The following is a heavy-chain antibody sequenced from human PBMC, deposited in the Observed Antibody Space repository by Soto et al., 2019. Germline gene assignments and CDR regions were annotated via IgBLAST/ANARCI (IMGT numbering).Heavy chain of an antibody. CDR2: IYYSGST. CDR3: ARGYNYGLDV. CDR1: GGSISSYY. J-gene: IGHJ6*02. Sequence: SETLSLTCTVSGGSISSYYWSWIRQPPGKGLEWIGYIYYSGSTNYNPSLKSRVTISVDTSKNQFSLKLNSVTAADTAVYYCARGYNYGLDVWGQGTTVTVSS. V-gene: IGHV4-59*01.